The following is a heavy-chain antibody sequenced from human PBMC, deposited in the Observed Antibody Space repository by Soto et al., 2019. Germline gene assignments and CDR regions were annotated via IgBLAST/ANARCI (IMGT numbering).Heavy chain of an antibody. CDR3: ARDYYDSGVDI. Sequence: QLQLQESGSGLVQPSQTLSLTCAVSGGSIGSGYSWSWIRQPPGKGLEWIGYTYHSGSTHYNPSLKSRVTISVYRSKHQFSLKLSSVTAAYTAVYYCARDYYDSGVDIWGQGTMLTVSS. CDR1: GGSIGSGYS. J-gene: IGHJ3*02. CDR2: TYHSGST. V-gene: IGHV4-30-2*01. D-gene: IGHD3-22*01.